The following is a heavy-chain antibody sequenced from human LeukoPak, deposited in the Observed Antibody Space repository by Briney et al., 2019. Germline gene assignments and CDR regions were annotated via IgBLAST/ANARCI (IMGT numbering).Heavy chain of an antibody. Sequence: SVKVSCKASGGTFSSYAISWVRQAPGQGLEWMGRIIPILGIANYAQKFQGRVTITADKSTSTAYMELSSLRSEDTAVYYCASDAYCGGDCYPPDYWGQGTLVTVSS. V-gene: IGHV1-69*04. CDR2: IIPILGIA. D-gene: IGHD2-21*02. CDR1: GGTFSSYA. CDR3: ASDAYCGGDCYPPDY. J-gene: IGHJ4*02.